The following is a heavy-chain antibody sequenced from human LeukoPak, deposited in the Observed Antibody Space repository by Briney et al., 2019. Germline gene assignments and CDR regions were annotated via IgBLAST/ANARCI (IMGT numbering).Heavy chain of an antibody. CDR2: MSPNSGDT. J-gene: IGHJ1*01. V-gene: IGHV1-8*01. CDR3: ARDSSDIRSLIAH. D-gene: IGHD2-15*01. Sequence: ASVKVSCKASGYTFTSYGFNWVRQATGQRPEWMGWMSPNSGDTGYAQKFQDRVTMTRNTSISTAYMELSSLRSDDTAVYYCARDSSDIRSLIAHWGQGTLVTVSS. CDR1: GYTFTSYG.